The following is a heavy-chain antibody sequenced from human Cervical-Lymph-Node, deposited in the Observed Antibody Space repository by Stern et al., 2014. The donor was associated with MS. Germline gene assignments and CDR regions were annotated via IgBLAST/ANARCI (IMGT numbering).Heavy chain of an antibody. CDR1: GYSFTSYW. J-gene: IGHJ6*04. V-gene: IGHV5-51*03. Sequence: EVQLVESGVEVKKPGESLKISCKGSGYSFTSYWIGWVRQMPGKGLEWMGIIYPGDSDTRYSPSFQGQVTLSADQSIRPAYLPRGSLKASDSAMYACARLLAAARYPPPHYGMDVGGKGPTVPVSS. CDR3: ARLLAAARYPPPHYGMDV. CDR2: IYPGDSDT. D-gene: IGHD6-13*01.